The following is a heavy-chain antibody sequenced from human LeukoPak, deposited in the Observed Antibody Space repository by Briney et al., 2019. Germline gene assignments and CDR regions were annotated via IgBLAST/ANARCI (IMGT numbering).Heavy chain of an antibody. D-gene: IGHD2/OR15-2a*01. V-gene: IGHV3-48*03. CDR3: ARDRITVPGPYNWFDP. J-gene: IGHJ5*02. CDR1: GFTFSSYE. CDR2: FSSSAEIV. Sequence: GGSLRLSCAASGFTFSSYEMNWVRQAPGKGLEWVSYFSSSAEIVFYTDSVKGRFTVSRDNAKNSPYLKMNSLRVEDTAIYYCARDRITVPGPYNWFDPWGQGTLVTVS.